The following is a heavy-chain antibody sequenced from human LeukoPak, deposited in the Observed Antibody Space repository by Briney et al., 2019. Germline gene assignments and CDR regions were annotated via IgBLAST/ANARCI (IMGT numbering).Heavy chain of an antibody. D-gene: IGHD3/OR15-3a*01. CDR1: GGSISSGSYD. Sequence: PSEALSLTCTVSGGSISSGSYDWSWIRQPAGKGLEWIGRIYTSGSTNYNPSLKSRVTISVDTSKNPFSLKLSSVTAADTAVYYCARITSGGTGYDYWGQGTLVTVSS. J-gene: IGHJ4*02. CDR3: ARITSGGTGYDY. V-gene: IGHV4-61*02. CDR2: IYTSGST.